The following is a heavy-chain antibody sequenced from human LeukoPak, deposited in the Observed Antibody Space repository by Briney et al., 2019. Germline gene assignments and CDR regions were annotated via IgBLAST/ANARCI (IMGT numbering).Heavy chain of an antibody. Sequence: SETLSLTCTVSGGSISSYYWSWIRQPPGKGLEWIGYIHYSGSTNYNPSLKSRVTISVDTSKNQFSLKLSSVTAADTAVYYCARARVWFGERAQINWFDPWGQGTLVTVSS. J-gene: IGHJ5*02. CDR2: IHYSGST. CDR3: ARARVWFGERAQINWFDP. V-gene: IGHV4-59*08. CDR1: GGSISSYY. D-gene: IGHD3-10*01.